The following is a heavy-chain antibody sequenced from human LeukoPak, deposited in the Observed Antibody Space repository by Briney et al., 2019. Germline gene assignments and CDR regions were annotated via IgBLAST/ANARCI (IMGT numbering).Heavy chain of an antibody. V-gene: IGHV1-69*05. Sequence: EASVKVSCKASGGTFSSYAISWVRQAPGQGLEWMGGIIPIFGTANYAQKFQGRVTITTDESTSTAYMELSSLRSEDTAVYYCARGYYYGSGIGAFDISGQGTMVTVSS. CDR2: IIPIFGTA. D-gene: IGHD3-10*01. J-gene: IGHJ3*02. CDR3: ARGYYYGSGIGAFDI. CDR1: GGTFSSYA.